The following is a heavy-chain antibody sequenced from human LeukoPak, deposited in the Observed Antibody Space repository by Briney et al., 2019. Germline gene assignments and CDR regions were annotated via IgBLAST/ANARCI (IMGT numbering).Heavy chain of an antibody. CDR3: ARSGWFGEASML. J-gene: IGHJ4*02. Sequence: SETLSLTCAVYGGSSSGYYWSWIRQPPGKGLEWIGEINHSGSTNYNPSLKSRVTISVDTSKNQFSLKLNSVTAADTAVYYCARSGWFGEASMLWGQGTLVTVSS. V-gene: IGHV4-34*01. CDR2: INHSGST. CDR1: GGSSSGYY. D-gene: IGHD3-10*01.